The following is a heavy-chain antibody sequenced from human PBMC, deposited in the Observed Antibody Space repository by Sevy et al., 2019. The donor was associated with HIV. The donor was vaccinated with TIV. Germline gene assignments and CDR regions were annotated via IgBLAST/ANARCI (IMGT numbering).Heavy chain of an antibody. CDR1: DGSISSSNW. J-gene: IGHJ1*01. D-gene: IGHD3-16*01. V-gene: IGHV4-4*02. CDR3: ARLAGGVDSGFQH. Sequence: SETQSLTCAVSDGSISSSNWWSWVRQPPGKGLEWIGEIYHSGSTNRNPSLKRRVTISIDKSKNQFSLKLSSVTAADTAVYFCARLAGGVDSGFQHWGQGTLVTVSS. CDR2: IYHSGST.